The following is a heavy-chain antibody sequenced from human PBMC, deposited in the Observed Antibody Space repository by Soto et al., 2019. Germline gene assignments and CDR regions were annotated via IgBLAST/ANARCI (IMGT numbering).Heavy chain of an antibody. CDR3: AGGAKGLLFFEWSLQDAFAI. J-gene: IGHJ3*02. V-gene: IGHV1-3*01. CDR2: INAGNGNT. D-gene: IGHD3-3*01. Sequence: QVQLVQSGAEVKKPGASVKVSCKASGYTFTSYAMHWVRQAPGQRLEWMGWINAGNGNTKYSQKFQGRVTITRDTGASIAYIAMSRLRSEDTAVYYCAGGAKGLLFFEWSLQDAFAIWCQGALVTVSS. CDR1: GYTFTSYA.